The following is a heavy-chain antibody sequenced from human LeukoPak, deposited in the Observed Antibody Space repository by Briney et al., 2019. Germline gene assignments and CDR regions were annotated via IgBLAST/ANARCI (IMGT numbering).Heavy chain of an antibody. CDR3: AREAVAGIGNWFDP. CDR1: GGSIRSYY. CDR2: IYYSGST. Sequence: SETLSLTCTVSGGSIRSYYWSWIRQPPGKGLEWIGYIYYSGSTNYNPSLKSRVTMSVDTSKNQFSLKLSSVTAADTAVYYCAREAVAGIGNWFDPWGQGTLVTVSS. V-gene: IGHV4-59*01. J-gene: IGHJ5*02. D-gene: IGHD6-19*01.